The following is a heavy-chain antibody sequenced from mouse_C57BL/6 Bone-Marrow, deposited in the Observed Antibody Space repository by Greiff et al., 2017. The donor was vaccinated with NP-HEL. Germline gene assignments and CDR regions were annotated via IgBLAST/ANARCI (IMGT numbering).Heavy chain of an antibody. J-gene: IGHJ3*01. Sequence: EVTLVASGGGLLPPGGSLTLSCVASGFAFTSSWMGWVRRSPGHGLAWIGEINPDRSTINYAPSLKDKFIISRDNAKNTLYLQMSKVRSEDTALYYCGRLGNYGWFAYWGQGTLVTVSA. V-gene: IGHV4-1*01. CDR2: INPDRSTI. CDR3: GRLGNYGWFAY. D-gene: IGHD2-1*01. CDR1: GFAFTSSW.